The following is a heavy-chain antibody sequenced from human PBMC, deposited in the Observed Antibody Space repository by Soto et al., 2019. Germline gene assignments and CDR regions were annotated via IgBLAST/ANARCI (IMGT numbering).Heavy chain of an antibody. CDR2: VSTENRNA. CDR3: EVTTGY. D-gene: IGHD4-17*01. CDR1: GYTFTEYD. J-gene: IGHJ4*02. Sequence: QVQVVQSRAEVKKPGASVKVSCKTSGYTFTEYDINWVRQAPGQGLEYMVWVSTENRNAGYAQQFRRRVSMTADTSINTVYLELTTLTYEDTAVYYCEVTTGYWGQGTMVTVSS. V-gene: IGHV1-8*01.